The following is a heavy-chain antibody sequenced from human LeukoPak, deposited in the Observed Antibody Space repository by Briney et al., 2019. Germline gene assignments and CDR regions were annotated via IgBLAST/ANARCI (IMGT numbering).Heavy chain of an antibody. Sequence: ASVKVSCKASGYTFTGYYMHWVRQAPGQGLEWMGWINPNSGGTNYAQKFRGRVTMTRDTSISTAYMELSRLRSDDTAVYYCARAPGEYCSGGSCYSPYWGQGTLVTVSS. CDR1: GYTFTGYY. J-gene: IGHJ4*02. CDR2: INPNSGGT. CDR3: ARAPGEYCSGGSCYSPY. D-gene: IGHD2-15*01. V-gene: IGHV1-2*02.